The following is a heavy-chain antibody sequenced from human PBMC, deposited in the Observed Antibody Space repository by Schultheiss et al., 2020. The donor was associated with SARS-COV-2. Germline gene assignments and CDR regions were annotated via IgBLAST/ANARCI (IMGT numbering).Heavy chain of an antibody. CDR2: ISGSGGST. CDR3: ARWGDYGGPYYYYGMDV. D-gene: IGHD4-23*01. Sequence: GGSLRLSCAASGFTFSSYAMSWVRQAPGKGLEWVSAISGSGGSTSYAVSVKGRFTISRDNAKNTLYLQMNSLRAEDTAVYYCARWGDYGGPYYYYGMDVWGQGTTVTVSS. CDR1: GFTFSSYA. V-gene: IGHV3-23*01. J-gene: IGHJ6*02.